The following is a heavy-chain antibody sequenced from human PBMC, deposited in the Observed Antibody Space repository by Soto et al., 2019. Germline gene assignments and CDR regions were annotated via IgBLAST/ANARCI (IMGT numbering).Heavy chain of an antibody. J-gene: IGHJ4*02. CDR3: ARALQRSSSSWYDY. D-gene: IGHD6-13*01. Sequence: ETLSLTCIVPGASVSSDFSYWSWIRQPPGKGLEWIGYLYNGGNANYNPSLKSRVTISVDTSKNQFSLKLSSVTSADTSVYYCARALQRSSSSWYDYWGQGTLVTVSS. CDR2: LYNGGNA. CDR1: GASVSSDFSY. V-gene: IGHV4-61*01.